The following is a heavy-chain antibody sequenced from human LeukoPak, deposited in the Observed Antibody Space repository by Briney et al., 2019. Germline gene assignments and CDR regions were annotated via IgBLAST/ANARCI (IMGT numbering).Heavy chain of an antibody. CDR2: IYYIGST. CDR1: GGSISSYY. J-gene: IGHJ4*02. V-gene: IGHV4-59*01. Sequence: SETLSLTCTVSGGSISSYYWSWIRQPPGKGLVWIGYIYYIGSTNYNPSLKSRVTISVDTSKNQFSLRLSSVTAADSAVYFCAREGREPAAGMDYWGQGTLVTVSS. D-gene: IGHD6-13*01. CDR3: AREGREPAAGMDY.